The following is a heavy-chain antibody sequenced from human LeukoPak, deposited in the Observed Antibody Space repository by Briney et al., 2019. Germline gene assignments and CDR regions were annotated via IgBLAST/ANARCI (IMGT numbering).Heavy chain of an antibody. Sequence: GGSLRLSCVAPGFTFSDFDMNWVRQAPGKGLEWVSSISTSGSNTYYADSVKGRFTISRDNSKNTLYLQMNSLRAEDTAVYYCAKWYSSGPGGSDYWGQGTLVTVSS. CDR1: GFTFSDFD. J-gene: IGHJ4*02. CDR3: AKWYSSGPGGSDY. CDR2: ISTSGSNT. D-gene: IGHD6-19*01. V-gene: IGHV3-23*01.